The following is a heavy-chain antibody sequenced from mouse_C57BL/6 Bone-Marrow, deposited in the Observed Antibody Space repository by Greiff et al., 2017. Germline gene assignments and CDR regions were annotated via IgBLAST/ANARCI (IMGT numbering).Heavy chain of an antibody. CDR2: ISDGGSYT. CDR1: GFTFSSYA. D-gene: IGHD3-2*01. J-gene: IGHJ4*01. V-gene: IGHV5-4*01. CDR3: ARDRNQTLDAMDY. Sequence: EVQLVESGGGLVKPGGSLKLSCAASGFTFSSYAMSWVRQTPEKRLEWVATISDGGSYTYYPDNVKGRFTISRDNAKNNLYLQMSHLKSEDTAMYYCARDRNQTLDAMDYWGQGTSVTVSS.